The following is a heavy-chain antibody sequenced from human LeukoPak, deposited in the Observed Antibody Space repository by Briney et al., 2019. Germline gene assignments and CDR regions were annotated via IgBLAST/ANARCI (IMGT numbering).Heavy chain of an antibody. Sequence: ESGPGLVKPSETLSLTCTVSGDSISSYYWSWIRQPPGKGLEWIGYIYNSETTNYNPSLEGRVTISEDTSKNQFSLMLTSVTAADTAVYYCARVVYSHYWPEGMDVWGQGTTVTVSS. CDR2: IYNSETT. CDR3: ARVVYSHYWPEGMDV. V-gene: IGHV4-59*01. D-gene: IGHD4-11*01. CDR1: GDSISSYY. J-gene: IGHJ6*02.